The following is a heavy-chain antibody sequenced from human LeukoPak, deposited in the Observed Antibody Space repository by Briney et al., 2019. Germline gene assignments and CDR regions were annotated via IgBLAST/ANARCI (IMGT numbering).Heavy chain of an antibody. V-gene: IGHV3-30*02. CDR3: AKEELRRITMWGYMDV. Sequence: GRSLRLSCAASGFTFSSYGMHWVRQAPGKGLEWVAFIRYDGSNKYYADSVKGRFTISRDNSKNTLYLQMNSLRAEDTAVYYCAKEELRRITMWGYMDVWGKGTTVTISS. CDR2: IRYDGSNK. J-gene: IGHJ6*03. D-gene: IGHD3-10*02. CDR1: GFTFSSYG.